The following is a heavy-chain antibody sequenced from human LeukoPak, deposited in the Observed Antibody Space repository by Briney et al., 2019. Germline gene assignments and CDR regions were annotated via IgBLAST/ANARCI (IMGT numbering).Heavy chain of an antibody. CDR2: IYYSGST. V-gene: IGHV4-59*08. D-gene: IGHD5-12*01. CDR1: GGSISSYY. J-gene: IGHJ3*02. CDR3: ARPDRVGVDDAFDI. Sequence: SETLSLTCTVSGGSISSYYWSWIRQPPGKGLEWIGYIYYSGSTNYNPSLKSRVTISVDTSKNQFSLKLSSVTAADTAVYYCARPDRVGVDDAFDIWGQGTMVTVSS.